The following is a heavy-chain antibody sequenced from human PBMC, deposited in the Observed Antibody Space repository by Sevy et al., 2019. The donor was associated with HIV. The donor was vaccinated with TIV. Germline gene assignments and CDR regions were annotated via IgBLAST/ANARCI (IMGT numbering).Heavy chain of an antibody. Sequence: GESLKISCAISGFTVNDKYIIWVRQAPGKGLEWVSVIFSSGSTYYADSAKGRFTISRDNSKNTVDLQMNSVRAEDTAVYYCVSLFLSYRSSWSYFDYWGQGTLVTVSS. CDR3: VSLFLSYRSSWSYFDY. V-gene: IGHV3-66*02. CDR1: GFTVNDKY. CDR2: IFSSGST. J-gene: IGHJ4*02. D-gene: IGHD6-13*01.